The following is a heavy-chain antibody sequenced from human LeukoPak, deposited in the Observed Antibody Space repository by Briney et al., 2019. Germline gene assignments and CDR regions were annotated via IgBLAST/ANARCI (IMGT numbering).Heavy chain of an antibody. J-gene: IGHJ3*02. CDR1: GYTFTSYY. CDR3: ARGRYCGGDCYDSDAFDI. D-gene: IGHD2-21*02. V-gene: IGHV1-46*01. CDR2: INPSGGST. Sequence: ASVTVSCKASGYTFTSYYMHWVRQAPGQGLEWMGIINPSGGSTSYAQKFQGRVTMTRDTSTSTVYMELSSLRSEDTAVYYCARGRYCGGDCYDSDAFDIWGQGTMVTVSS.